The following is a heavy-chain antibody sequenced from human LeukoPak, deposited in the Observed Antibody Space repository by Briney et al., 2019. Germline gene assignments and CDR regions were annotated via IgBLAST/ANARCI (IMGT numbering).Heavy chain of an antibody. D-gene: IGHD1-20*01. J-gene: IGHJ4*02. CDR3: ARSGITGTLP. V-gene: IGHV1-69*13. CDR1: GYTFTSYD. Sequence: SVKVSCKASGYTFTSYDINWVRQATGQGLEWMGGIIPIFGTANYAQKFQGRVTITADESTSTAYMELSSLRSEDTAVYYCARSGITGTLPWGQGTLVTVSS. CDR2: IIPIFGTA.